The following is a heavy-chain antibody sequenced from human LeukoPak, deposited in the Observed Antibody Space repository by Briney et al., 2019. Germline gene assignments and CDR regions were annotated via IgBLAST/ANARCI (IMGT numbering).Heavy chain of an antibody. D-gene: IGHD3-22*01. CDR2: IHNNGDI. CDR3: GRWGYFDSGNYFVVDY. V-gene: IGHV4-59*01. CDR1: GDSIRSYY. J-gene: IGHJ4*02. Sequence: SETLSLTCIVSGDSIRSYYWNWIRQAPGKALEWIGHIHNNGDIAYNFSLKSRVTISMDTSKNQFSLKLSSVTTADTAVYYCGRWGYFDSGNYFVVDYWGQGTVVTVSS.